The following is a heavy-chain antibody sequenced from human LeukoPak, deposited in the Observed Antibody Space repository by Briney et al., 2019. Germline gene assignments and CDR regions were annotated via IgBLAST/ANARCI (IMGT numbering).Heavy chain of an antibody. J-gene: IGHJ4*02. Sequence: NXVRXXXGXGLEWVSSITGSSSHMFYADSVKGRFTISRDNAKSSLYLQMNSLRADDTAVYYCARVSGTSRDSWGQGTLVTVSS. D-gene: IGHD6-25*01. V-gene: IGHV3-21*01. CDR3: ARVSGTSRDS. CDR2: ITGSSSHM.